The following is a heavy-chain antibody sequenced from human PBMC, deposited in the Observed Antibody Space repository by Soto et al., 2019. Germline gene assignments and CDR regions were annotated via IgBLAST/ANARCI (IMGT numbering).Heavy chain of an antibody. CDR1: GGSVRSKTYY. D-gene: IGHD3-10*02. CDR3: AARITMIGDFDD. CDR2: IYYSGST. Sequence: SATLSLTCSVAGGSVRSKTYYLSWIRPPPGKGLEWIGYIYYSGSTNYNPSLKSRVTISVDTSKNQFSLKLSSVTAADTAVYYCAARITMIGDFDDWGHGTLVTVS. J-gene: IGHJ4*01. V-gene: IGHV4-61*01.